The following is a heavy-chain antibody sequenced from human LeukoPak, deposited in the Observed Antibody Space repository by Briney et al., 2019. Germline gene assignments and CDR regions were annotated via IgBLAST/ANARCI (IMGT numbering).Heavy chain of an antibody. CDR1: GFTFSNYW. CDR2: IKQDGSEK. D-gene: IGHD1-7*01. CDR3: ARDDDWNYEDY. J-gene: IGHJ4*02. V-gene: IGHV3-7*01. Sequence: GGSLILSCVASGFTFSNYWMSWVRQAPGKGLQWVANIKQDGSEKYYVDSVKGRFTISRDNAKKSLYLQMNSLRAEDTAVYYCARDDDWNYEDYWGQGTLVTVSS.